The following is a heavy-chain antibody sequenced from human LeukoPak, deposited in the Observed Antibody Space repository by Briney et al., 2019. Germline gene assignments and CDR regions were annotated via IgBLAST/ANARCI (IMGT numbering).Heavy chain of an antibody. D-gene: IGHD6-19*01. CDR2: LYYSGST. Sequence: SETLSLTCTVSGGSISNYYWSWIRQPPGKGLEWIGYLYYSGSTNYNPSLKSRVTISVDTSKNQFSLKLSSVTAADTAVYYCARGSGWYYYLGQGTLVTVSS. J-gene: IGHJ4*02. CDR1: GGSISNYY. CDR3: ARGSGWYYY. V-gene: IGHV4-59*08.